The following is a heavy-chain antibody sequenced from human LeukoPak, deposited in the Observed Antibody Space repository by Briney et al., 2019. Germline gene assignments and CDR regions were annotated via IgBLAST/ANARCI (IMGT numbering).Heavy chain of an antibody. CDR2: IYHSGTT. V-gene: IGHV4-31*03. CDR3: ARYLYSSGWYYFDY. D-gene: IGHD6-19*01. Sequence: SQTLSLTCTVSGGSISSGGYYWSWIRQHPGKGLEWIGYIYHSGTTYYNPSLKSRVTISVDTSKNQFSLKLSSVTAADTAVYYCARYLYSSGWYYFDYWGQGTLVTVSS. J-gene: IGHJ4*02. CDR1: GGSISSGGYY.